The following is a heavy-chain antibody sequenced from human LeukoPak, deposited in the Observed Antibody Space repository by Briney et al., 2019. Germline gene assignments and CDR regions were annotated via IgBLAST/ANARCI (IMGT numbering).Heavy chain of an antibody. V-gene: IGHV4-59*08. Sequence: SETLSLTCTVSGGSLSSYYWSWVRQSPGKGLEWIGYVYYSGTTNYNPSLQRRVTISVDTSKNQFSLKVGSVTAADTAVYYCVKHGATRGFDYWGQGTLVTVSS. J-gene: IGHJ4*02. CDR2: VYYSGTT. CDR3: VKHGATRGFDY. CDR1: GGSLSSYY.